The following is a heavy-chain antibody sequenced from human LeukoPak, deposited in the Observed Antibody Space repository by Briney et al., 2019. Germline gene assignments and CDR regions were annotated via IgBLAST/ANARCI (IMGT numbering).Heavy chain of an antibody. CDR1: GFTFSSYA. CDR3: AKRGRVTLIIVVTQLDY. V-gene: IGHV3-23*01. J-gene: IGHJ4*02. CDR2: ISGSGGST. Sequence: QSGGSLRLSCAASGFTFSSYAMSWVRQAPGKGLEWVSAISGSGGSTYYADSVKGRFTISRDNSKNTLYLQMNSLRAEDTAVYYCAKRGRVTLIIVVTQLDYWGQGTLVTVSS. D-gene: IGHD3-22*01.